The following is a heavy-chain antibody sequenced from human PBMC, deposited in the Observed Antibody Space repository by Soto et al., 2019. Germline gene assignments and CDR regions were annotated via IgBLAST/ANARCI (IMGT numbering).Heavy chain of an antibody. CDR3: ATPGGFGMDV. J-gene: IGHJ6*04. V-gene: IGHV5-51*01. D-gene: IGHD5-12*01. CDR2: IFPSDSDT. Sequence: PGESLKISCKASGYGFSTHWIGWVRQMPGKGLEWMGIIFPSDSDTRYTPSFQGQVTISADKSINTAYLQWNSLKASDTAMYYCATPGGFGMDVWGKGNPVTVSS. CDR1: GYGFSTHW.